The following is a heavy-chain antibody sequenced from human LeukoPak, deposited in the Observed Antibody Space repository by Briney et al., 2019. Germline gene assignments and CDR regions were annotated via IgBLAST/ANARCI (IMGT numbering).Heavy chain of an antibody. CDR3: AGSGALPLFDP. J-gene: IGHJ5*02. D-gene: IGHD3-10*01. V-gene: IGHV4-59*01. Sequence: SETLSLTCTVSGGSISSYYWSWIRQPPGKGLEWIGYIYYSGSTNYNPSLKSRVTISVDTSRNQFSLKLSPVTAADTAVYYCAGSGALPLFDPWGQGTLVTVSS. CDR1: GGSISSYY. CDR2: IYYSGST.